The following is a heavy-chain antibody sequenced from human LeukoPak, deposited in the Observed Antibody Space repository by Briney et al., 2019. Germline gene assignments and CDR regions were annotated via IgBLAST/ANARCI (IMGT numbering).Heavy chain of an antibody. J-gene: IGHJ4*02. CDR2: ISSSGSTI. Sequence: GGSLRLSCAASGFTFSSYEMKWVRQAPGKGLEWVSYISSSGSTIYYADSVKGRFTISRENAKNSLYLQMNSLRAEDTAVYYCARVPRWYVIDYWGQGTLVTVSS. CDR1: GFTFSSYE. D-gene: IGHD4-23*01. V-gene: IGHV3-48*03. CDR3: ARVPRWYVIDY.